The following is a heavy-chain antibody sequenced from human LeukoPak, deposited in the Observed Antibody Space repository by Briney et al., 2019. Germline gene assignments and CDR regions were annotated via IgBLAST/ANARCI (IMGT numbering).Heavy chain of an antibody. D-gene: IGHD2-2*01. V-gene: IGHV3-30-3*01. CDR2: ISYDGSNK. J-gene: IGHJ6*02. CDR3: ARDNYCSSTSCYLYYCYYGMDV. CDR1: GFTFSSYA. Sequence: GRSLRLSCAASGFTFSSYAMHWVRQAPGKGLEWVAVISYDGSNKYYADSVKGRFTISRDNSKNTLYLQMNSLRAEDTAVYYCARDNYCSSTSCYLYYCYYGMDVWGQGTTVTVPS.